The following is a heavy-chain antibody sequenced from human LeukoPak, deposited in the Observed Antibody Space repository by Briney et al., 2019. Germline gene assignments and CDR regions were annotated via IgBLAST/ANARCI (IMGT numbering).Heavy chain of an antibody. CDR2: IFASGST. D-gene: IGHD5-18*01. J-gene: IGHJ6*03. V-gene: IGHV4-4*07. CDR3: ARDRHTAMARLYYYYMDV. CDR1: GGSISTNY. Sequence: SETLSLTCTVSGGSISTNYWSWIRQPAGKGLEWIGRIFASGSTNYNPSLKSRVTMSVDTSKNQFSLKLTSVTAADTAVYYCARDRHTAMARLYYYYMDVWGKGTTVTVSS.